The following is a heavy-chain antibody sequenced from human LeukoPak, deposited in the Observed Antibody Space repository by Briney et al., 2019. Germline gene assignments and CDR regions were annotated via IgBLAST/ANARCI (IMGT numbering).Heavy chain of an antibody. J-gene: IGHJ3*02. CDR3: AKDLSGSYSTDAFDI. Sequence: GGSLRLSCSASGFAFSTYAMHWVRQAPGKGLEWVSAISGSGGSTYYADSVKGRFTISRDNSKNTLYLQMNSLRAEDTAVYYCAKDLSGSYSTDAFDIWGQGTMVTVSS. CDR2: ISGSGGST. V-gene: IGHV3-23*01. D-gene: IGHD1-26*01. CDR1: GFAFSTYA.